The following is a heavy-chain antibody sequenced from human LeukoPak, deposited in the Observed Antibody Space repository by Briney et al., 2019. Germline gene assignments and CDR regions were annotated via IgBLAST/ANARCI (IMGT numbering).Heavy chain of an antibody. Sequence: SETLSLTCAVYGGSFSGYYWSWIRQPPGKGLEWIGEINHSGSTNYNPSLKSRVTISVDTSKNQFSLKLSSVTAADTAVYYCARDPYYDILTGYFSAPPWGQGTLVTVSS. CDR1: GGSFSGYY. J-gene: IGHJ5*02. D-gene: IGHD3-9*01. CDR3: ARDPYYDILTGYFSAPP. V-gene: IGHV4-34*01. CDR2: INHSGST.